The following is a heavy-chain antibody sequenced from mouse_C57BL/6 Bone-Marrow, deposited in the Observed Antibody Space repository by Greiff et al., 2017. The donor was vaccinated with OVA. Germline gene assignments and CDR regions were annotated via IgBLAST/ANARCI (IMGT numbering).Heavy chain of an antibody. CDR2: IYPGSGNI. V-gene: IGHV1-76*01. D-gene: IGHD2-2*01. CDR1: GYTFTDYY. J-gene: IGHJ2*01. CDR3: ARSERLRDYFDY. Sequence: VQLQQSGAELVRPGASVKLSCKASGYTFTDYYISWVKQRPGQGLEWIARIYPGSGNIYSNEKFKGKATLTAEKSSSTAYMQLSSLTSDDSAVYFCARSERLRDYFDYWGQGTTLTVSS.